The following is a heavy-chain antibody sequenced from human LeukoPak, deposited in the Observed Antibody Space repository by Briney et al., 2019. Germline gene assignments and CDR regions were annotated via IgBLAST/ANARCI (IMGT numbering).Heavy chain of an antibody. J-gene: IGHJ5*02. D-gene: IGHD1-14*01. V-gene: IGHV3-7*01. CDR3: LQYNSENT. CDR1: GLTFSNSW. Sequence: GGSLRLSCVASGLTFSNSWMTGVRQAPGEGLEWVANIKKDGSETYYVDSVRGRFTVSRDNDKNSLYLEMNSLRDEDTAVYYCLQYNSENTWGQGTLVTVSS. CDR2: IKKDGSET.